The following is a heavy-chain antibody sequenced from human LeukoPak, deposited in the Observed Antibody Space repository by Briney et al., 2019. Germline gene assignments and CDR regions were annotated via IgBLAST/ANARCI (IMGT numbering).Heavy chain of an antibody. CDR2: IYHSGST. J-gene: IGHJ4*02. Sequence: KPSETLSLTCAVSGYSISSGYYWGWIRQPPGKGLEWIGSIYHSGSTYYNPSLKSRVTISVDTSKNQFSLKLSSVTAADTAVYYCASPGAFWSGYAIFDYWGQGTLVIVSS. CDR1: GYSISSGYY. V-gene: IGHV4-38-2*01. D-gene: IGHD3-3*01. CDR3: ASPGAFWSGYAIFDY.